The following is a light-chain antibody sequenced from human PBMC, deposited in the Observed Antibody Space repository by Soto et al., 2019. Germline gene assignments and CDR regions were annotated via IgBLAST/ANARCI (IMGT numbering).Light chain of an antibody. CDR1: QSISSY. CDR2: DAS. J-gene: IGKJ3*01. CDR3: QQHSDWPLFT. Sequence: EIVLTQSPGTLSLSPGERATLSCRASQSISSYLAWYQHRPGQAPRLLIYDASNRATGIPARFSGSGSGTDFTLTIAGLDPEDFAVYYCQQHSDWPLFTFGPGTKVDIK. V-gene: IGKV3-11*01.